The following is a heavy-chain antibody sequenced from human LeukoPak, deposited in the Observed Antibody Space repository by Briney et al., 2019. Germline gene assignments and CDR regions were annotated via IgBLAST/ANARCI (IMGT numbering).Heavy chain of an antibody. Sequence: SSVKVSCKASGGTFSSYAISWVRQAPGQGLEWMGEIIPIFGTANYAQKFQGRVTITTDESTSTAYMELSSLRSEDTAVYYCARGSAAYYYYYYMDVWGKGTTVTVSS. D-gene: IGHD6-13*01. J-gene: IGHJ6*03. CDR1: GGTFSSYA. CDR3: ARGSAAYYYYYYMDV. CDR2: IIPIFGTA. V-gene: IGHV1-69*05.